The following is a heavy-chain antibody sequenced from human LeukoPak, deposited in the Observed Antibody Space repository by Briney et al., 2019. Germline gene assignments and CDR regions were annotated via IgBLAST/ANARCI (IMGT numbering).Heavy chain of an antibody. CDR2: IYYSGST. V-gene: IGHV4-59*11. CDR1: VXSISRHY. CDR3: ARQGSGNYLSPVNY. Sequence: SETLSLTCTVSVXSISRHYWSWIRQPPGKGLEWIGYIYYSGSTNYNPSLKSRVTISVDTSKNHFSLKLSSVTAADTAVYYCARQGSGNYLSPVNYWGQGTLVTVSS. J-gene: IGHJ4*02. D-gene: IGHD1-26*01.